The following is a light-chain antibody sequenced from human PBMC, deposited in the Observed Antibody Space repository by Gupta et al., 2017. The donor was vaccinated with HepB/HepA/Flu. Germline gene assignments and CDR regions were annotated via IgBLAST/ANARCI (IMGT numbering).Light chain of an antibody. Sequence: QSALTQPASVSGSPGQSITISCTGTRSDVGSYNLVSWYQQHPGKAPKLMIYEVNKWPSGVSNRFSGSKSGNTASLXIXGLQAEXEADYYCCSYASTTVVFGGGTKLTVL. CDR3: CSYASTTVV. J-gene: IGLJ2*01. CDR2: EVN. CDR1: RSDVGSYNL. V-gene: IGLV2-23*02.